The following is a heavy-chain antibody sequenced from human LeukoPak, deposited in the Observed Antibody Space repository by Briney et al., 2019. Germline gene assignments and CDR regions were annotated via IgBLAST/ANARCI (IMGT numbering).Heavy chain of an antibody. CDR1: GFTFSSYS. J-gene: IGHJ6*02. CDR3: ARLGIVAAGANYYYGMDV. D-gene: IGHD6-13*01. Sequence: TGGSLRLSCAASGFTFSSYSMNWVRQAPGKGLEWVSSISSSSSYIYYADSVKGRFTISRDNAKNSLYLQMNSLRAEDTAVYYCARLGIVAAGANYYYGMDVWGQGTTVTVSS. CDR2: ISSSSSYI. V-gene: IGHV3-21*04.